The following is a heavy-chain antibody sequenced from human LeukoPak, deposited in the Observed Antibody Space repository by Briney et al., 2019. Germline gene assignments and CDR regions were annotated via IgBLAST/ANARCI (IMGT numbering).Heavy chain of an antibody. CDR2: IKHSGST. D-gene: IGHD6-13*01. CDR1: GGSFSGYY. Sequence: SQTLSLTCAVYGGSFSGYYWSWISQPPGKGLEWNGEIKHSGSTNYNPSLKSRVTISVDTSKKQFSLKLSSVTAADTAVYYCARGVGAAAGLPPFDYWGQGTLVTVSS. CDR3: ARGVGAAAGLPPFDY. V-gene: IGHV4-34*01. J-gene: IGHJ4*02.